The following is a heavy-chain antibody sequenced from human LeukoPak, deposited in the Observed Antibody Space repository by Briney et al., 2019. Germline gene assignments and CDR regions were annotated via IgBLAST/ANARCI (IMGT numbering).Heavy chain of an antibody. Sequence: ASVKVSCKASGYTFTSYDINWVRQATGQGLEWMGWMNPNSGNTGYAQKFQGRVTMTRDTSISTAYMELSRLRSDDTAVYYCARVLTSYYYYGMDVWGQGTTVTVSS. CDR2: MNPNSGNT. J-gene: IGHJ6*02. CDR1: GYTFTSYD. D-gene: IGHD3-9*01. CDR3: ARVLTSYYYYGMDV. V-gene: IGHV1-8*01.